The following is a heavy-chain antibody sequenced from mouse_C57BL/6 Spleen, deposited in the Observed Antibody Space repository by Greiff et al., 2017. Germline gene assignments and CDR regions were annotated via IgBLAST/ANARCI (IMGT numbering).Heavy chain of an antibody. CDR1: GYTFTSYW. CDR3: ARGGNYPDY. D-gene: IGHD2-1*01. J-gene: IGHJ4*01. V-gene: IGHV1-69*01. Sequence: QVHVKQPGAELVMPGASVKLSCKASGYTFTSYWMHWVKQRPGQGLEWIGEIDPSDSYTNYNQKFKGKSTLTVDKSSSTAYMQLSSLTSEDSAVYYCARGGNYPDYWGQGTSVTVSS. CDR2: IDPSDSYT.